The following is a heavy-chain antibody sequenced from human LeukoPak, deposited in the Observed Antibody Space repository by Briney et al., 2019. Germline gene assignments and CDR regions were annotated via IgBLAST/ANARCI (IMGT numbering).Heavy chain of an antibody. Sequence: GGTLRLSCTASGFTFGDYAMSWFRQAPGKGREGVGFIRSKAYGGTTEYAASVKGGFTISRDDSKSIAYLQMNSLKTEDTAVYYCTRAGTLAAAGTIVLRYWGQGTLVTVSS. CDR2: IRSKAYGGTT. CDR1: GFTFGDYA. J-gene: IGHJ4*02. CDR3: TRAGTLAAAGTIVLRY. D-gene: IGHD6-13*01. V-gene: IGHV3-49*03.